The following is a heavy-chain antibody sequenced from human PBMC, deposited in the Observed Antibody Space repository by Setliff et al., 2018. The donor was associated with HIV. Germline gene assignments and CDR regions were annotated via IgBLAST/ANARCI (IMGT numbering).Heavy chain of an antibody. CDR3: ARTHYNFNLLEYYYYYYMDV. D-gene: IGHD3-3*01. CDR1: GDSVSSRSYY. CDR2: IYFNGIT. V-gene: IGHV4-39*01. Sequence: TLSLTCSVSGDSVSSRSYYWGWIRQSPGKGLEWIGSIYFNGITHDNPSLKSRVTTSVDTSKNQFSLKLSSVTAADTAIYYCARTHYNFNLLEYYYYYYMDVWGKGTTVTVSS. J-gene: IGHJ6*03.